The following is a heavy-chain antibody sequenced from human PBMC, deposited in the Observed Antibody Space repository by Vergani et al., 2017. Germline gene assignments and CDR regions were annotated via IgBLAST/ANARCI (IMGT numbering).Heavy chain of an antibody. CDR3: ALGDRGATPRR. CDR1: GGTFSSYA. CDR2: IYPGDSDT. D-gene: IGHD1-26*01. Sequence: VQLVQSGAEVKKPGSSVKVSCKASGGTFSSYAISWVRQMPGKGLEWMGIIYPGDSDTRYSPSFQGQVTISADKSISTAYLQWSSLKASDTAMYYCALGDRGATPRRWGQGTLVTVSS. V-gene: IGHV5-51*01. J-gene: IGHJ4*02.